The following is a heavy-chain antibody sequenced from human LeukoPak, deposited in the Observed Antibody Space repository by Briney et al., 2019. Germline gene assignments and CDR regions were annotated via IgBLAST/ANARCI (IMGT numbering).Heavy chain of an antibody. Sequence: PSQTLSLTCTVSGDSITSSSYYWGCLRQPPGKGLEWIGTMYYTGTIYYNPSLKSRVTISVDTSKNQFSLSLSSVTAADTAVYYCARPIRNWGQGTLVIVSS. J-gene: IGHJ4*02. CDR2: MYYTGTI. CDR1: GDSITSSSYY. CDR3: ARPIRN. V-gene: IGHV4-39*07.